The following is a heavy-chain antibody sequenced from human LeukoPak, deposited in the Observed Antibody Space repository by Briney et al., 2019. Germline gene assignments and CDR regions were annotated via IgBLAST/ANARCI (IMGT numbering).Heavy chain of an antibody. CDR1: GGSITSHF. D-gene: IGHD3-16*01. J-gene: IGHJ3*01. CDR2: VSKSGST. V-gene: IGHV4-4*08. Sequence: PSETLSLTCTVSGGSITSHFWTWIRQAPGEGLEWVGYVSKSGSTNYNPSLQSRITISVDTSKNQFFLKLTSMTAADTAVYFCARDDYGVFDAFDVWGQGTVVTVST. CDR3: ARDDYGVFDAFDV.